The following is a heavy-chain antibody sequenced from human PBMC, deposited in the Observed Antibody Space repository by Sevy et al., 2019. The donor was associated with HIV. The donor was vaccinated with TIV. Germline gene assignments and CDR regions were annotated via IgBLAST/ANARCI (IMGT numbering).Heavy chain of an antibody. V-gene: IGHV1-18*01. D-gene: IGHD3-10*01. J-gene: IGHJ5*02. CDR3: ARLSTARGKSNWFDP. Sequence: ASVKVSCKASGYTFSSYGISWVRQAPGQGLEWMGWIGAYNGNRKYAQNLQDRGTMTTDKSTSTAYMELRSLRSDDTAAYFCARLSTARGKSNWFDPWGQGTLVTVSS. CDR2: IGAYNGNR. CDR1: GYTFSSYG.